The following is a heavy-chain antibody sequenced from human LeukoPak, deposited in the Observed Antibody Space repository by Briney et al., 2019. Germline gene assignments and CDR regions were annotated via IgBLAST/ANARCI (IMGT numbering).Heavy chain of an antibody. CDR1: GAPISRFY. CDR2: IYNGVPT. CDR3: VQTTGWPGFDY. Sequence: NASETLSLICTASGAPISRFYWNWVRQPPGKGLEWIGDIYNGVPTFFNPSLKSRVTLSVDTSKTQFSLQLASVTAADTAVYYCVQTTGWPGFDYWGQGILVTVSS. J-gene: IGHJ4*02. V-gene: IGHV4-4*09. D-gene: IGHD6-19*01.